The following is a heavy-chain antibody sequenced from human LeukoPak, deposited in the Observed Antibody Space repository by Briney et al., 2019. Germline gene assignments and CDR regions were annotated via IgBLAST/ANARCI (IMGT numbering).Heavy chain of an antibody. CDR3: AKAQIHDILTGYYY. CDR2: ISGSGGST. CDR1: GFTFSSYA. J-gene: IGHJ4*02. V-gene: IGHV3-23*01. D-gene: IGHD3-9*01. Sequence: GGSLRLSCAASGFTFSSYAMSWVRQAPGKGLEWVSAISGSGGSTYYADSVKGRFTISRDNSKNTLYLQMNSLRAEDTAVYYCAKAQIHDILTGYYYWGQGTLVTVSS.